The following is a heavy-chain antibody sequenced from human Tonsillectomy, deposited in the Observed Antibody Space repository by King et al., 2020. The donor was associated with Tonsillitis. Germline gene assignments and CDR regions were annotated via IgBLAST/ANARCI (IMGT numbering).Heavy chain of an antibody. CDR3: ARVRPLGIAVAGSINWFDP. V-gene: IGHV1-2*02. Sequence: VQLVESGAEVKKPGASVKVSCKASGYTFTGYYMHWVRQAPGQGLEWMGWINPNSGGTNYAQKFQGRVTMTRDTSISTAYMELRRLRSDDTAVYYCARVRPLGIAVAGSINWFDPWGQGTLVTVSS. CDR1: GYTFTGYY. CDR2: INPNSGGT. D-gene: IGHD6-19*01. J-gene: IGHJ5*02.